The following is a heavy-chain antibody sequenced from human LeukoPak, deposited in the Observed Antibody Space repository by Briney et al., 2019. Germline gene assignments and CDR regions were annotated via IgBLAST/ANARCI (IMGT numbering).Heavy chain of an antibody. CDR2: ISSSSSYT. D-gene: IGHD6-19*01. CDR3: ARDRSVDGTV. CDR1: GFSFSDYY. Sequence: GGSLRLSCGASGFSFSDYYISWIRQAPGKGLEWVSYISSSSSYTNYAVSVKGRFTISRDNAKNSLYLQLDSLRAEDTAVYYCARDRSVDGTVWGQGTLVTVSS. V-gene: IGHV3-11*06. J-gene: IGHJ4*02.